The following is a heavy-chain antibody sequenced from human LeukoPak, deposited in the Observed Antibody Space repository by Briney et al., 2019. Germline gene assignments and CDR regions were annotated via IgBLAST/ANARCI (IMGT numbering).Heavy chain of an antibody. V-gene: IGHV3-7*01. J-gene: IGHJ4*02. CDR1: GFPFSAYW. CDR3: SRSLDY. CDR2: IKEDGSQR. Sequence: GGSLRLSCAASGFPFSAYWMDWVRQAPGKGMEWVANIKEDGSQRHYADSVKGRFTISRGNAKNSLYLQMNSLRVEDTAIYYCSRSLDYLGQGALVTVSS.